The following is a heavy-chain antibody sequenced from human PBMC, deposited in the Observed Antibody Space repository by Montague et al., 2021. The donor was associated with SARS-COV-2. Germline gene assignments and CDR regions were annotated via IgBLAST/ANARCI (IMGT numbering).Heavy chain of an antibody. Sequence: SETLSLTCTVSGDSVSSGRYFWTWVRQAPGKGLEWIVYIFYFGDVSYNPSLRSRVTISVDTSNNQFSLRLSSVTAADTAKYYCARVGNYLGVYWGQGTLVTVSS. J-gene: IGHJ4*02. CDR2: IFYFGDV. CDR1: GDSVSSGRYF. D-gene: IGHD3-10*01. V-gene: IGHV4-61*01. CDR3: ARVGNYLGVY.